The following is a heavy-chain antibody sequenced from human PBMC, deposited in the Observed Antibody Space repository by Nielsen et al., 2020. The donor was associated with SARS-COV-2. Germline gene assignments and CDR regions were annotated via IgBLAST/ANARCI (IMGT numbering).Heavy chain of an antibody. J-gene: IGHJ4*02. CDR1: GESFSGYY. CDR2: ISHSGTT. V-gene: IGHV4-34*01. D-gene: IGHD5-18*01. Sequence: SETLSLTCAVSGESFSGYYQWSWIRQPPGKGLEWIGEISHSGTTNYNPSLKSRVTISVDTSKNQFSLKLSSVTAADTAVYYCARDRLGVDTAMVMDYWGQGTLVTVSS. CDR3: ARDRLGVDTAMVMDY.